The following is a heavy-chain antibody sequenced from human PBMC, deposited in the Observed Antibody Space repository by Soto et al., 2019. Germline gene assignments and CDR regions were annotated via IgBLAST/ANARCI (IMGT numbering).Heavy chain of an antibody. CDR2: IVVGNGNT. CDR3: ARTRSVGPSRWFDP. J-gene: IGHJ5*02. V-gene: IGHV1-58*01. CDR1: GFTFTRSA. Sequence: GASVKVSCKASGFTFTRSAVQWVRQARGQRLEWIGWIVVGNGNTNYAQKFQERVTITRDMSTSTAYMELNSLRSEDTAVYYCARTRSVGPSRWFDPWGQGTLVTVSS. D-gene: IGHD1-1*01.